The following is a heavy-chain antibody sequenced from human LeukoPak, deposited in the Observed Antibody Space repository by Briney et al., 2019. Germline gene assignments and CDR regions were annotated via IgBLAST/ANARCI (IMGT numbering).Heavy chain of an antibody. V-gene: IGHV1-46*01. J-gene: IGHJ6*03. Sequence: ASVKVSCKASGYTFSDYFIHWVRQAPGQGLEWMGIINPSGGSTSYAQKFQGRVTMTRNTSISTAYMELSSLRSEDTAVYYCARALWYDILSGNYYYYMDVWGKGTTVTISS. CDR2: INPSGGST. CDR1: GYTFSDYF. D-gene: IGHD3-9*01. CDR3: ARALWYDILSGNYYYYMDV.